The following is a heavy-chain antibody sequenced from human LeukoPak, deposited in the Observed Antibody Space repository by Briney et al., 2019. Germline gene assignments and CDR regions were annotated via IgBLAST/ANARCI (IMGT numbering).Heavy chain of an antibody. CDR1: GFTFSTYS. J-gene: IGHJ4*02. D-gene: IGHD6-6*01. CDR3: ARDRNMATRLWTPTDY. Sequence: PGGSLRLSCAGSGFTFSTYSMNWVRQAPGKGLEWVSSISTSSSYIYYADSVKGRFTISRDNARNSLYLQMNSLRAEDTAVYYCARDRNMATRLWTPTDYWGQGALVTVSS. CDR2: ISTSSSYI. V-gene: IGHV3-21*01.